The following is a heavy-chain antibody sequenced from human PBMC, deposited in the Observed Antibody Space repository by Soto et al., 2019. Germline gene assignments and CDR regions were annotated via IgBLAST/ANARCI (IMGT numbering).Heavy chain of an antibody. CDR1: GYTFTSYA. D-gene: IGHD3-22*01. CDR2: INAGNGNT. V-gene: IGHV1-3*05. J-gene: IGHJ4*02. CDR3: ARGSGYYYWDDY. Sequence: QVQLVQSGAEEKKPGASVKVSCKASGYTFTSYAMHWVRQAPGQRLEWMGWINAGNGNTKYSQKFQGRVTITRDTSASTAYMELRSLRSDDTAVYYCARGSGYYYWDDYWGQGTLVTVSS.